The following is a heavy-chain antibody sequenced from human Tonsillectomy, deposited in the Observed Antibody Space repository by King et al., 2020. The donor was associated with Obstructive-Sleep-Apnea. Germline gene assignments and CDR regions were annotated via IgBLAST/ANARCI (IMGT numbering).Heavy chain of an antibody. D-gene: IGHD6-19*01. CDR2: IYYSGTT. V-gene: IGHV4-59*01. CDR1: GGSISSSY. CDR3: ARSGTHISGWDLVDT. Sequence: VQLQESGPGLVKPSETLSLTCTVSGGSISSSYWNWIRQPPGRGPEWIGYIYYSGTTNYNPSLKSRATISVDRSKNQFSLKLSSMTAADTAVYFCARSGTHISGWDLVDTWGQGTLVIVSS. J-gene: IGHJ5*02.